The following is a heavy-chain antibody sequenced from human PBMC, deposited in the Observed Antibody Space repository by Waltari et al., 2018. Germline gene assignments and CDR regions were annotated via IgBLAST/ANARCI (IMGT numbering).Heavy chain of an antibody. CDR3: ARDRGRGLFLDS. V-gene: IGHV4-4*02. D-gene: IGHD1-1*01. CDR1: GDSMSTRDC. Sequence: QVQLQESGPGRVKPAGTLSVTVVVPGDSMSTRDCWSWVRQPPGRGLEWIGQVRGSGNTNYNPSLETRISVSLDTSKKQFSLRMTSATPADTAVYYCARDRGRGLFLDSWGQGILVTVSP. CDR2: VRGSGNT. J-gene: IGHJ4*02.